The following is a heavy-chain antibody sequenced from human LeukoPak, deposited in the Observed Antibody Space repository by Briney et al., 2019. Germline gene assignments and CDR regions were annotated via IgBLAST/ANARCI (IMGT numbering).Heavy chain of an antibody. CDR3: GRAKEMATTDFDY. CDR2: IIPIFGTA. V-gene: IGHV1-69*05. CDR1: GGTFSSYA. Sequence: RASVNVSCKASGGTFSSYAISWVRQAPGQGLEWMGGIIPIFGTANYAQKFQGRVTNTTDESTSTAYMELRSLRSEDKAVYYCGRAKEMATTDFDYWGQGTLVTVSS. J-gene: IGHJ4*02. D-gene: IGHD5-24*01.